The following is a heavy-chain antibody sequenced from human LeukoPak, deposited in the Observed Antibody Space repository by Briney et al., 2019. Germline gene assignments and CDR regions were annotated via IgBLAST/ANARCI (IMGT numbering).Heavy chain of an antibody. Sequence: GGSLRLSCAASGFTFSSYSMNWVRQAPGKGLEWVSYISSSSSTIYYAYSVKGRFTISRDNAKNSLYLQMNSLRAEDTAVYYCARDIVATPRNDAFDIWGQGTMVTVSS. CDR1: GFTFSSYS. CDR3: ARDIVATPRNDAFDI. J-gene: IGHJ3*02. D-gene: IGHD5-12*01. CDR2: ISSSSSTI. V-gene: IGHV3-48*01.